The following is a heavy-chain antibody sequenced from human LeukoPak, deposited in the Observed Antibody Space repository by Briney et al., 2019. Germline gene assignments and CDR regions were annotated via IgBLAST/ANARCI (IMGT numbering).Heavy chain of an antibody. CDR3: TRVGPSLHWNSDY. V-gene: IGHV4-59*01. J-gene: IGHJ4*02. Sequence: SETLPLTCTVSGGSMSSYYWMWIRQPPGKGLEWIGSISYNGKTNHNPSLKSRVTMSVDTSKNQLSLKLSSVTAADTAVYYCTRVGPSLHWNSDYWGQGTLVTVSS. CDR1: GGSMSSYY. D-gene: IGHD1-1*01. CDR2: ISYNGKT.